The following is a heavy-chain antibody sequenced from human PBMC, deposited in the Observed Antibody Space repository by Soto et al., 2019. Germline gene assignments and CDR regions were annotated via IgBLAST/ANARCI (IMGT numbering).Heavy chain of an antibody. V-gene: IGHV1-2*02. CDR1: GHTFIGYY. J-gene: IGHJ6*02. CDR3: ARELPMSLSCMDV. CDR2: INPNSGDT. Sequence: ASVKVSCKASGHTFIGYYIHWVRQAPGQGLEWMGWINPNSGDTKYAQKFQGRVTMTRDTSISTAYMELSRLRSDDTAVYYCARELPMSLSCMDVWGQGTTVTVSS. D-gene: IGHD3-10*02.